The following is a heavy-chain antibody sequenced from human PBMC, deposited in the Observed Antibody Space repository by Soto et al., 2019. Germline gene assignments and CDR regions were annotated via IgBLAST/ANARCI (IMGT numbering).Heavy chain of an antibody. CDR3: ARVGSSGWSPDY. J-gene: IGHJ4*02. CDR2: IFYSGST. CDR1: GGSISGHY. D-gene: IGHD6-19*01. V-gene: IGHV4-59*11. Sequence: SETLSLTCSVSGGSISGHYWTWIRQSPGKGLEWIGYIFYSGSTNYNPSLKSRVTISVDASKNQFSLKMSSVTAADTAVYYCARVGSSGWSPDYWGRGTLVTVSS.